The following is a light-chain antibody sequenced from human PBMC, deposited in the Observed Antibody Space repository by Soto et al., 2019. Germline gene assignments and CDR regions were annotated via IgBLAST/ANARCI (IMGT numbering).Light chain of an antibody. Sequence: GSPGQSITISCTGTNSDVGGYNYVSWYQQHPGKAPKLMIYEVSYRPSGVSNRFSGSKSGNTASLTISGLQAEDEADYYCSSYTSSSTYVFGTGTKVTVL. CDR2: EVS. CDR3: SSYTSSSTYV. CDR1: NSDVGGYNY. J-gene: IGLJ1*01. V-gene: IGLV2-14*01.